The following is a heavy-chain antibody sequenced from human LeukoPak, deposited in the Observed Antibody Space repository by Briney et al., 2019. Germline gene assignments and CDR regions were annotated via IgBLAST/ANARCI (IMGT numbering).Heavy chain of an antibody. CDR3: ARDSDQDWYFDL. D-gene: IGHD2-2*01. CDR2: IIPIFGTT. J-gene: IGHJ2*01. CDR1: GGTFSSYA. Sequence: SVKVSCKASGGTFSSYAISWVRQAPGQGLEWMGGIIPIFGTTNYAQKFQGRVTITTDESTSTAYMELSSLRSEDTAVYYCARDSDQDWYFDLWGRGTLVTVSS. V-gene: IGHV1-69*05.